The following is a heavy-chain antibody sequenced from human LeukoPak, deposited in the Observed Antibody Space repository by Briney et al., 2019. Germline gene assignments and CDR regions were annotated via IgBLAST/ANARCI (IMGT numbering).Heavy chain of an antibody. Sequence: SETLSLTCTVSGGSISSYYWSWIRQPPGKGLEWIGYIYYSGSTNYNPSLKSRVTISVDTSKNQFSLKLSSVTAADTAVYYCARDGDTALFDYWGQGTLVTVSS. CDR3: ARDGDTALFDY. V-gene: IGHV4-59*01. CDR1: GGSISSYY. D-gene: IGHD5-18*01. CDR2: IYYSGST. J-gene: IGHJ4*02.